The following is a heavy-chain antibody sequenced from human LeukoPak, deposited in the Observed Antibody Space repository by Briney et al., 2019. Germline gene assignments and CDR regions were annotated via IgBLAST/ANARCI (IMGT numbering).Heavy chain of an antibody. CDR2: IYSDGSSI. D-gene: IGHD3/OR15-3a*01. J-gene: IGHJ4*02. CDR1: GFTFSSYW. V-gene: IGHV3-74*03. CDR3: ARDGPAYH. Sequence: PGGSLRLSCAASGFTFSSYWMHWVRQAPGKGLVWVSRIYSDGSSITYADSVKGRFTISRDNAKNTLYLQMNSLRAEDTAVYYCARDGPAYHWGQGTLVTVSS.